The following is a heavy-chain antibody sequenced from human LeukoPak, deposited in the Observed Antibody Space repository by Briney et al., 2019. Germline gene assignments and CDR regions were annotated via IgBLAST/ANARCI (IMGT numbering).Heavy chain of an antibody. V-gene: IGHV3-23*01. CDR2: ISGSGRSA. CDR3: AKDGVYNRPEYFQH. Sequence: GGSLRLSCAASGFTFMNYTMNWVRQAPGKGLQWVSAISGSGRSAYYADSVKGRFTISRDNSKNTVYLQMINVRADDTAVYYCAKDGVYNRPEYFQHWGQGTLVTVSS. CDR1: GFTFMNYT. D-gene: IGHD1-14*01. J-gene: IGHJ1*01.